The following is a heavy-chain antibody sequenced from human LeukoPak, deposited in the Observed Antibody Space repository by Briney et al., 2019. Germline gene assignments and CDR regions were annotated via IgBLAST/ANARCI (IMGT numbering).Heavy chain of an antibody. CDR2: ISSSSSTI. D-gene: IGHD3-22*01. V-gene: IGHV3-48*01. J-gene: IGHJ6*02. Sequence: GGSLRLSCAASGFTFSSYSMNWVRQAPGKGLEWVSYISSSSSTIYYADSVKGRFTISRDNAKNSLYLQMNSLRAVDTAVYYCARDLGPPTYDSSGYYYSYYYYGMDVWGQGTTVTVSS. CDR1: GFTFSSYS. CDR3: ARDLGPPTYDSSGYYYSYYYYGMDV.